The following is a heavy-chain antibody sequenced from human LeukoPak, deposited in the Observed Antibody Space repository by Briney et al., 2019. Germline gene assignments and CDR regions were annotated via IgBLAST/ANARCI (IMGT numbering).Heavy chain of an antibody. J-gene: IGHJ3*02. D-gene: IGHD3-10*01. CDR3: ASRGPIDAFDI. CDR2: ISWNSGSI. V-gene: IGHV3-9*01. Sequence: GGSLRLSCAASGFTFDDYAMHWVRQAPGKGLEWVSGISWNSGSIGYADSVKGRFTISRDNAKNSLYLQMNSLRAEDTALYYCASRGPIDAFDIWGQGTMVTVSS. CDR1: GFTFDDYA.